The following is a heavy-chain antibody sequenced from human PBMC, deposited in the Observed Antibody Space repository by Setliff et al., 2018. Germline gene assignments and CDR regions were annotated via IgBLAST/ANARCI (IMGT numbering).Heavy chain of an antibody. CDR1: GGSISSGDYY. CDR3: TRNFLGWLARF. D-gene: IGHD6-19*01. CDR2: IYYSGSA. J-gene: IGHJ4*02. V-gene: IGHV4-30-4*08. Sequence: SETLSLTCTVSGGSISSGDYYWSWIRQPPGKGLEWIGYIYYSGSAYYNPSLKSRVTMSADTSKNQFSLKLKSVTAADTAVYYCTRNFLGWLARFWGRGTLVTVSS.